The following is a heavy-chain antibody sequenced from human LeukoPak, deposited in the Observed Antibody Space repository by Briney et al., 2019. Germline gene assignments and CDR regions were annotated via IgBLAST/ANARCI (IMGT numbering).Heavy chain of an antibody. CDR2: INAGNGHT. J-gene: IGHJ4*02. CDR1: GYTFTSYD. Sequence: ASVKVSCKASGYTFTSYDINWVRQAPGQSLEWMGWINAGNGHTKYSQKFQGRVTIIRDTSATTAYMELSSLRSEDTAVYYCARIGAVAGREVVDYWGQGTLVTVSS. V-gene: IGHV1-3*01. D-gene: IGHD6-19*01. CDR3: ARIGAVAGREVVDY.